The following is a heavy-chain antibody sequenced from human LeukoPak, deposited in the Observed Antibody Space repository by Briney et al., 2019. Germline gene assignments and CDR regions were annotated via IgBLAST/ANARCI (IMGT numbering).Heavy chain of an antibody. J-gene: IGHJ4*02. V-gene: IGHV1-18*01. CDR1: GYRFITFG. CDR3: ARFQASEFRGFDH. D-gene: IGHD3-10*01. Sequence: ASVRVSCKTFGYRFITFGINWVRQAPGQGLEWMGWINPYNGNRYYAKKFQGRFDMTTDTSTSTVYLELQTLTSDDTAIYYCARFQASEFRGFDHWGQGTLITVSS. CDR2: INPYNGNR.